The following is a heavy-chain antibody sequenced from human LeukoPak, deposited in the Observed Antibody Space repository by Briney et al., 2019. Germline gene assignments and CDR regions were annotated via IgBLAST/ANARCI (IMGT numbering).Heavy chain of an antibody. CDR2: INHSGST. CDR3: ARARAGCSGGSCYPGWYYYYYYMDV. Sequence: SETLSLTCAVYGGSFSGYYRSWIRQPPGKGLEWIGEINHSGSTNYNPSLKSRVTISVDTSKNQFSLKLSSVTAADTAVYYCARARAGCSGGSCYPGWYYYYYYMDVWGKGTTVTVSS. V-gene: IGHV4-34*01. J-gene: IGHJ6*03. D-gene: IGHD2-15*01. CDR1: GGSFSGYY.